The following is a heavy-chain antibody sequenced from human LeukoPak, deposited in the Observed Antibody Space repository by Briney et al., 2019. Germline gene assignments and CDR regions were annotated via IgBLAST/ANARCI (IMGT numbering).Heavy chain of an antibody. CDR2: IYSGGST. V-gene: IGHV3-53*01. CDR1: GFTLSSYV. Sequence: PGGSLRLSCAASGFTLSSYVMGWVRQAPGKGLEWVSVIYSGGSTYYADSVKGRFTISRDNSKNTLYLQMNSLRAEDTAVYYCARDGYDILTGYYHYWGQGTLVTVSS. J-gene: IGHJ4*02. CDR3: ARDGYDILTGYYHY. D-gene: IGHD3-9*01.